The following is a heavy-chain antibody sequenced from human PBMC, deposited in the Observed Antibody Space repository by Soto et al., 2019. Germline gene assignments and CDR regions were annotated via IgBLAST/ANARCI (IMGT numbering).Heavy chain of an antibody. V-gene: IGHV3-23*01. Sequence: PGGSLRLSCAASGFTFSSYAMSWVHQAPGKGLEWVSAISGSGGSTYYADSVKGRFTISRDNSKNTLYLQMNSLRAEETAVYYYSKDLLGVPDVFDIWGQGKMVTVSS. CDR1: GFTFSSYA. CDR3: SKDLLGVPDVFDI. CDR2: ISGSGGST. J-gene: IGHJ3*02.